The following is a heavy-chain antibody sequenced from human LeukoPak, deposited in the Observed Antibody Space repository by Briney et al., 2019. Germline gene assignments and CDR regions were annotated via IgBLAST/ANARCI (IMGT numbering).Heavy chain of an antibody. Sequence: PGGSLRLSCVASGLPICDFAMHWVRQAPGEGLEWVSLISGDGVSTFYADSVKGRFSISRDNSKNSLSLEMNSLRTEDTAMYYCARESGKFDYWGQGTLVAVSS. CDR3: ARESGKFDY. V-gene: IGHV3-43*02. CDR2: ISGDGVST. J-gene: IGHJ4*02. CDR1: GLPICDFA.